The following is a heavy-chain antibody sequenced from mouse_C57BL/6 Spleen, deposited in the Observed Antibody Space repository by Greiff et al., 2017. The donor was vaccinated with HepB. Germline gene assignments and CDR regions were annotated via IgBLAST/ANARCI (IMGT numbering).Heavy chain of an antibody. CDR3: ARSWDGSSYWYFDV. V-gene: IGHV1-72*01. CDR2: IDPNSGGT. Sequence: VKPGASVKLSCKASGYTFTSYWMHWVKQRPGRGLEWIGRIDPNSGGTKYNEKFKSKATLTVDKPSSTAYMQLSSLTSEDSAVYYCARSWDGSSYWYFDVWGTGTTVTVSS. CDR1: GYTFTSYW. J-gene: IGHJ1*03. D-gene: IGHD1-1*01.